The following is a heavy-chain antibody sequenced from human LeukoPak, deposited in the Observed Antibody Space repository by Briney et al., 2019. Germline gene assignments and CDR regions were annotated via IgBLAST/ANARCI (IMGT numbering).Heavy chain of an antibody. J-gene: IGHJ4*02. D-gene: IGHD3-16*02. V-gene: IGHV1-3*01. Sequence: ASVKVSCKASGYTFTSYAMHWVRQAPGQRLEWTGWINAGNGNTKYSQKFQGRVTITRDTSASTAYMELSSLRSEDTAVYYCARARLRLGELSFEFDYWGQGTLVTVSS. CDR2: INAGNGNT. CDR1: GYTFTSYA. CDR3: ARARLRLGELSFEFDY.